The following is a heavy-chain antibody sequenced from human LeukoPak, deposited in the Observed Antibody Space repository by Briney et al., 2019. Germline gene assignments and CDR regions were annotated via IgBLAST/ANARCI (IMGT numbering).Heavy chain of an antibody. V-gene: IGHV4-59*01. J-gene: IGHJ3*02. CDR2: IYYSGST. CDR1: RGSISSYH. CDR3: ARVSSSWSDAFDI. Sequence: SETLSLTCTVSRGSISSYHCSWIRQPPGNALQWIGYIYYSGSTNYNPSLKSRVTASVDTSKNQFSLKLSSVTAADTAVYYCARVSSSWSDAFDIWGQGTMVTVSS. D-gene: IGHD6-13*01.